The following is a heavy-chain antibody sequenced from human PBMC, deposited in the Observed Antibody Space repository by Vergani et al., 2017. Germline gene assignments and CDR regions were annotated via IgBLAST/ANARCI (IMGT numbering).Heavy chain of an antibody. CDR2: ISTRSGRP. V-gene: IGHV7-4-1*02. CDR3: ARSQMATNDFDL. D-gene: IGHD5-24*01. CDR1: GYTFTSYT. J-gene: IGHJ4*02. Sequence: QVQVVQSGAEVKKPGSSVKVSCKASGYTFTSYTLNWVRQAPGQGLEWMGQISTRSGRPKYAQGFAGRVVFSSDTSVITAYLQINSLKADDTAMYYCARSQMATNDFDLWGRGTLVTVSS.